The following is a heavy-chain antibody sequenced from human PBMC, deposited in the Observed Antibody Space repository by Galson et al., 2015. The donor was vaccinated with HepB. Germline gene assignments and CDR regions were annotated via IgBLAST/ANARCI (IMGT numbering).Heavy chain of an antibody. CDR1: ALTFSSYA. CDR2: ISYDGSDK. V-gene: IGHV3-30*04. Sequence: SLRLSCAASALTFSSYAVNWVRQAPGKGLEWVTVISYDGSDKYYADSVKGRFTISRDNSKNTLYLQMNSLRAEDTAVYYCARVQHPYGDYGDYYYGLDIWGQGTTVTVSS. D-gene: IGHD4-17*01. J-gene: IGHJ6*02. CDR3: ARVQHPYGDYGDYYYGLDI.